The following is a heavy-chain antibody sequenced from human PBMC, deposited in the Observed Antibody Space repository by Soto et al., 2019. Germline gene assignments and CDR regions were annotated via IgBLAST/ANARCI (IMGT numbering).Heavy chain of an antibody. CDR2: IYYSGST. J-gene: IGHJ5*02. D-gene: IGHD3-22*01. V-gene: IGHV4-31*03. CDR3: AGTSYDSSGTAADP. Sequence: QVQLQESGPGLVKPSQTLSLTCTVSGGSISSGGYYWSWIRQHPGKGLEWIGYIYYSGSTYYNPSLNSRVTISVDTSKNQFSLQLSSVTAADTAVYYCAGTSYDSSGTAADPWGQGTLVTVSS. CDR1: GGSISSGGYY.